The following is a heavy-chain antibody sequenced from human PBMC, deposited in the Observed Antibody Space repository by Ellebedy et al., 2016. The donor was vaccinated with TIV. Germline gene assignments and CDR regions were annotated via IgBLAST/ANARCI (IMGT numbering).Heavy chain of an antibody. Sequence: AASVKVSCKASGDTFTSSTYAISWLRQAPGQALEWMGRIIPVLDIKTSAQKFQGRLTITADTSKRTVYMELSSLGPDETAVYFCARVSHGYKRYWGQGSLVIVS. CDR3: ARVSHGYKRY. CDR1: GDTFTSSTYA. CDR2: IIPVLDIK. V-gene: IGHV1-69*04. D-gene: IGHD5-24*01. J-gene: IGHJ4*02.